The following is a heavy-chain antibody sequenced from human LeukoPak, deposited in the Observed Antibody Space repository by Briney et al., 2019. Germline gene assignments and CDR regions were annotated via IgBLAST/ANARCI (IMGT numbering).Heavy chain of an antibody. CDR3: ATPYQNYASSSSPPFDY. CDR2: IHWNGGRT. Sequence: PGGSLRLSCAASGFTFDDYAMHWVRQAPGKGLEWVSRIHWNGGRTGYADSVKGRFTISRDNAKNSLYLQMNSLRAEDTAVYYCATPYQNYASSSSPPFDYWGQGTLVTVSS. D-gene: IGHD6-6*01. V-gene: IGHV3-20*04. CDR1: GFTFDDYA. J-gene: IGHJ4*02.